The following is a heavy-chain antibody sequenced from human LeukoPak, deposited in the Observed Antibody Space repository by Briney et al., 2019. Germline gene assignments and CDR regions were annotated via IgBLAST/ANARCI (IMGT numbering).Heavy chain of an antibody. CDR3: TRGWNWFDP. D-gene: IGHD5-24*01. Sequence: QTLSLTSALSGDSLSTNSATWNWIRHSPSSGLESLGRTYYRSKWYSDYAVSVKSRITINADTSKNQFSLQLNSVTPEDTAVYYCTRGWNWFDPWGQGTLVTVSS. J-gene: IGHJ5*02. CDR1: GDSLSTNSAT. CDR2: TYYRSKWYS. V-gene: IGHV6-1*01.